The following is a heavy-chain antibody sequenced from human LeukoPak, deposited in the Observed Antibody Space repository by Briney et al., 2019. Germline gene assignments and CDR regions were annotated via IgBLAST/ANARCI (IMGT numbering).Heavy chain of an antibody. CDR2: ISAYNGDT. CDR3: GRVDMAATKDY. Sequence: ASVKVSCKASGGSFTSYGITWVRQAPGQGLEWMGWISAYNGDTKYAQKLQGRVTMTTDTPTSTAYMELRSLTSDDTAIYYCGRVDMAATKDYWGQGTLVTVSS. J-gene: IGHJ4*02. D-gene: IGHD5-24*01. V-gene: IGHV1-18*01. CDR1: GGSFTSYG.